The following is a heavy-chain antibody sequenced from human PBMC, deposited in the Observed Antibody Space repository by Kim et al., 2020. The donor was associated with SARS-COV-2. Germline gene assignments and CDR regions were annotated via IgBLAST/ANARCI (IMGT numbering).Heavy chain of an antibody. CDR2: IYSGGST. V-gene: IGHV3-53*01. J-gene: IGHJ6*02. CDR1: GFTVSSNY. CDR3: AREGGDYLSSRLYYGMDV. D-gene: IGHD4-17*01. Sequence: GGSLRLSCAASGFTVSSNYMSWVRQAPGKGLEWVSVIYSGGSTYYADSVKGRFTISSYNSKNTLYLPMNSLRAEDTAVYYCAREGGDYLSSRLYYGMDVWGQGTKVTVSS.